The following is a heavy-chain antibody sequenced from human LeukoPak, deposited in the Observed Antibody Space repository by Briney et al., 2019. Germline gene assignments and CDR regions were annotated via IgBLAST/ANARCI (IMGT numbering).Heavy chain of an antibody. CDR3: AIDFNNSFSLDY. CDR2: ISGDGGST. V-gene: IGHV3-43*02. D-gene: IGHD4-23*01. Sequence: GGSLRLSCAVSGFTFDDYGMHWVRHAPGKGLEWVSLISGDGGSTYYADSVKGRFTISRDNSKNSLYLQMNSLRTEDTALYYCAIDFNNSFSLDYWGQGTLVTVSS. CDR1: GFTFDDYG. J-gene: IGHJ4*02.